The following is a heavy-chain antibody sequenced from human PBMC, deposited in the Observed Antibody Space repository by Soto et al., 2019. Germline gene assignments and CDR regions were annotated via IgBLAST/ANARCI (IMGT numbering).Heavy chain of an antibody. CDR1: GGTFSSYA. V-gene: IGHV1-69*01. Sequence: QVQLVQSGAEVKKPGSSVKVSCKASGGTFSSYAISWVRQAPGQGIAWMGVIIPIFGTANYAQKFQGIVKITADESTSTAYIELSSRRSEDPAVYYCASERRYSSSWYHYYFDYWGQGTLVTVSS. D-gene: IGHD6-13*01. CDR3: ASERRYSSSWYHYYFDY. J-gene: IGHJ4*02. CDR2: IIPIFGTA.